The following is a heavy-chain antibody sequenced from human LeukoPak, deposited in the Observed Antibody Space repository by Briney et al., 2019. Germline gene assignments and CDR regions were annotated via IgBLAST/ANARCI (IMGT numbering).Heavy chain of an antibody. CDR2: IYYSGSS. Sequence: NASETLSLTCSVSGGSISSSGYYWGWIRQPPGKGLEWIGSIYYSGSSYYNPSLKSRVTISVDTSKNQFSLKLSSVTAADTAVYYCARQGWWLRVFDYWGQGTLVTVSS. V-gene: IGHV4-39*01. CDR3: ARQGWWLRVFDY. D-gene: IGHD5-12*01. CDR1: GGSISSSGYY. J-gene: IGHJ4*02.